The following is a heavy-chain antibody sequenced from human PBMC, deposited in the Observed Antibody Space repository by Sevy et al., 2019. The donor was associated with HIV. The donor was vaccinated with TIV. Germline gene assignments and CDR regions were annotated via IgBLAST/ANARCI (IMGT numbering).Heavy chain of an antibody. D-gene: IGHD3-10*01. CDR1: GGSFSGYY. CDR3: ARGPSRITMVQGVIYYGMDV. CDR2: INHSGST. V-gene: IGHV4-34*01. J-gene: IGHJ6*02. Sequence: SETLSLTCAVYGGSFSGYYWSWIRQPPGKGLEWIGEINHSGSTNYNPSLKSRVTISVDTSKNQFSLKLSSVTAADTAVYYCARGPSRITMVQGVIYYGMDVRGQGTTVTVSS.